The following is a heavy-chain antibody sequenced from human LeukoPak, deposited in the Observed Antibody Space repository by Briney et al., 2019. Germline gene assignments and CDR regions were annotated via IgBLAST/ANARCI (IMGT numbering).Heavy chain of an antibody. Sequence: SETLPLTCAVYGGSFSGYYWSWIRQPPGKGLEWIGEINHSGSTNYNPSLKSRVTISVDTSKNQFSLKLSSVTAADTAVYYCARAPYTAMATPFDYWGQGTLVTVSS. CDR3: ARAPYTAMATPFDY. CDR1: GGSFSGYY. V-gene: IGHV4-34*01. D-gene: IGHD5-18*01. CDR2: INHSGST. J-gene: IGHJ4*02.